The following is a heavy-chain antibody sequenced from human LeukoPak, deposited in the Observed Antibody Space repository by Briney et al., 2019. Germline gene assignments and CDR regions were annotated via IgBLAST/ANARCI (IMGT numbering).Heavy chain of an antibody. CDR3: AKADGSGSIYYYYMDV. J-gene: IGHJ6*03. CDR2: ISGSGGST. Sequence: PGGSLRLSCAASGFTSSSYAMSWVRQAPGKGLEWVSAISGSGGSTYYADSVKGRFTISRDNSKNTLYLQMNSLRAEDTAVYYCAKADGSGSIYYYYMDVWGKGTAVTVSS. CDR1: GFTSSSYA. V-gene: IGHV3-23*01. D-gene: IGHD3-10*01.